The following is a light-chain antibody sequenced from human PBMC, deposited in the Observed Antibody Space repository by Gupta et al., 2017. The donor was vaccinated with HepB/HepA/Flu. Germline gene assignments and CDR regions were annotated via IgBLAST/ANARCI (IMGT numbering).Light chain of an antibody. CDR3: QQYAASPYT. J-gene: IGKJ1*01. Sequence: EVLLTQSPGTLSLSPGERGTLACRASQTISINFLVWYQQTPGQAPRLLFYATSRATDVPDRFSGSGSGTDFTLTIDSLEPEDVAVYYCQQYAASPYTFGQGTKVEIK. CDR1: QTISINF. CDR2: ATS. V-gene: IGKV3-20*01.